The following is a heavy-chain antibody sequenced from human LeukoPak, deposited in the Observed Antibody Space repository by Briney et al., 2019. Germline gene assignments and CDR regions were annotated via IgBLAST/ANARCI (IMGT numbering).Heavy chain of an antibody. J-gene: IGHJ4*02. Sequence: GGSLRLSCVTSGFTFSDYFMNWIRQAPGKGPEWLSFINSDGNNIYYRDSVKGRFTISRDNAKKSLFLQMNSLRAEDTAVYYCARHGMTANYFDYWGQGTLVTVSS. V-gene: IGHV3-11*01. D-gene: IGHD5-18*01. CDR1: GFTFSDYF. CDR3: ARHGMTANYFDY. CDR2: INSDGNNI.